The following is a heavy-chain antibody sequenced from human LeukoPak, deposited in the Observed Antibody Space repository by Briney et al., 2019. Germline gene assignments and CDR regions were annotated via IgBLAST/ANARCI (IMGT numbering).Heavy chain of an antibody. Sequence: GGSPRLSCAASGFTFSSYALHWVRQAPGKGLEWVALISYDGSNKYSTDSVKGRFTISRENAKNSLFLQMSSLRADDTAVYYCGRELDGSVDYWGQGTLVTVST. CDR1: GFTFSSYA. J-gene: IGHJ4*02. V-gene: IGHV3-30-3*01. CDR3: GRELDGSVDY. CDR2: ISYDGSNK. D-gene: IGHD3-10*01.